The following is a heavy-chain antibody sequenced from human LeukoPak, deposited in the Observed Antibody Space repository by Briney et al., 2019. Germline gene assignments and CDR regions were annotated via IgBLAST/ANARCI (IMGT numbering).Heavy chain of an antibody. CDR2: INPNSGGT. J-gene: IGHJ5*02. D-gene: IGHD6-19*01. V-gene: IGHV1-2*02. CDR3: ARECIAVAGTRWFDP. CDR1: GYTFTGYY. Sequence: GASVKVSCKASGYTFTGYYMHWVRQAPGQGLEWMGWINPNSGGTNYAQKFQGRVTMTRDTPISTAYVELSRLRSDDTAVYYCARECIAVAGTRWFDPWGQGTLVTVSS.